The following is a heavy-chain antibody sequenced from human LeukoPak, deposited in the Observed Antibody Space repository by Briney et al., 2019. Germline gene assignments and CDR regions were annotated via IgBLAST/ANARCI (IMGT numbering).Heavy chain of an antibody. CDR2: IYYRGST. CDR3: ARGYISSAWYIFYFDS. V-gene: IGHV4-39*07. CDR1: GGSISSSNYY. D-gene: IGHD6-19*01. J-gene: IGHJ4*02. Sequence: SETLSLTCTVSGGSISSSNYYCGWIRQPPGKGLEWIVSIYYRGSTYYNSSLKSRVTISVDTSKNQFSLKLSSVTAADTAVYYCARGYISSAWYIFYFDSWGQGTLVTVSS.